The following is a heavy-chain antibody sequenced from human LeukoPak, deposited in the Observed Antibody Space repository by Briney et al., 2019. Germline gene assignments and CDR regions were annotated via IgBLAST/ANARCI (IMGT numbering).Heavy chain of an antibody. CDR1: GYTFTGYY. CDR2: INPNSGGT. J-gene: IGHJ4*02. D-gene: IGHD3-3*01. V-gene: IGHV1-2*02. Sequence: ASVKVSCKASGYTFTGYYMHWVRQAPAQGLEWMGWINPNSGGTNYAQKFQGRVTMTRDTSISTAYMELSRLRSDDTAVYYCARGGRTIFGVVIPLPIPVDYWGQGTLVTVSS. CDR3: ARGGRTIFGVVIPLPIPVDY.